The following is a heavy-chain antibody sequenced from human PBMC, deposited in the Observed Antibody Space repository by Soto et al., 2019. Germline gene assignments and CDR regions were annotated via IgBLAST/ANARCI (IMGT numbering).Heavy chain of an antibody. CDR1: GFNFNSYT. CDR3: ARDCSGGSCYPGMDV. V-gene: IGHV3-21*02. CDR2: ISSSGYI. J-gene: IGHJ6*02. Sequence: EVQLLESGGGVVQPGGSLRLSCEASGFNFNSYTINWVRQAPGKRLEWLSSISSSGYIFSTDSVRGRFTISRDNAKNSVYLQINSLRAEDTAVYFCARDCSGGSCYPGMDVWGQGTTVTVSS. D-gene: IGHD2-15*01.